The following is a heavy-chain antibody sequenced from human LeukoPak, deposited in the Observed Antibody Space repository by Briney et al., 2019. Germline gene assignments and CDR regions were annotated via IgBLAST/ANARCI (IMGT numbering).Heavy chain of an antibody. V-gene: IGHV3-30-3*01. J-gene: IGHJ4*02. D-gene: IGHD5-18*01. CDR3: ARDQGYSYGHSFDH. Sequence: PPGGSLRLSCAVSGFTYSSHNMHWVRQAPGKGLEWVALISNDGSNQYYADSVKGRFTISRDNSKNTLYLQMNSLRAEDTAVYYCARDQGYSYGHSFDHWGQGTLVTVSS. CDR2: ISNDGSNQ. CDR1: GFTYSSHN.